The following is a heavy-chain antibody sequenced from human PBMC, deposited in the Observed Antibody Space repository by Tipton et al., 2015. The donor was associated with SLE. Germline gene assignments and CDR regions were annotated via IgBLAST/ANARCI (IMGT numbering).Heavy chain of an antibody. D-gene: IGHD5-18*01. Sequence: LSLTCTVSGGSISSHYWSWVRQAPGKGLEWVSAISGSGGSTYYADSVKGRFTISRDNSKNTLYLQMNSLRAEDTAVYYCAKVVDTAMVIDAFDIWGQGTMVTVSS. V-gene: IGHV3-23*01. CDR2: ISGSGGST. CDR1: GGSISSHY. CDR3: AKVVDTAMVIDAFDI. J-gene: IGHJ3*02.